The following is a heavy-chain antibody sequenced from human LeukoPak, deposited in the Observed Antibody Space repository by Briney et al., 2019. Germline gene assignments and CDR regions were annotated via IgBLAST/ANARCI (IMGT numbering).Heavy chain of an antibody. CDR1: GFTFSDYA. D-gene: IGHD4-11*01. CDR3: ARSVPDYTRFDY. J-gene: IGHJ4*02. V-gene: IGHV3-23*05. Sequence: GGSLRLSCVASGFTFSDYAMNWVRQAPGKGLEWVSTFKTKYNQVYYAESVRGRFTISTDNSKSTVYLQMNSPRAEDTALYYCARSVPDYTRFDYWGQGALVTVSS. CDR2: FKTKYNQV.